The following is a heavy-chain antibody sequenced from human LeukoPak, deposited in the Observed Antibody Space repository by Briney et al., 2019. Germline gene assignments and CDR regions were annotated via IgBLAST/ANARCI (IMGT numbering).Heavy chain of an antibody. CDR1: GGSISSYY. V-gene: IGHV4-4*07. D-gene: IGHD3-10*01. J-gene: IGHJ6*03. CDR3: ARESWTMVRGVIPYYYYYMDV. CDR2: VYTSGST. Sequence: PSETLSLTCTVSGGSISSYYWSWIRQPAGKGLEWIGRVYTSGSTNYNPSLKSRVTMSVDTSKNQFSLKLSSVTAADTVVYYCARESWTMVRGVIPYYYYYMDVWGKGTTVTISS.